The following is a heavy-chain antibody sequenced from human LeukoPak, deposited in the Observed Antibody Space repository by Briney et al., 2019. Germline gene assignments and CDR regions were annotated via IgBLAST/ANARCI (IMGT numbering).Heavy chain of an antibody. J-gene: IGHJ5*02. CDR2: IYYSGST. CDR3: ARVEASLNWFDP. V-gene: IGHV4-34*01. Sequence: SETLSLTCAVYGGSFSGYYWSWIRQPPGKGLEWIGSIYYSGSTYYNPSLKSRVTISVDTSKNQFSLKLSSVTAADTAVYYCARVEASLNWFDPWGQGTLVTVSS. CDR1: GGSFSGYY.